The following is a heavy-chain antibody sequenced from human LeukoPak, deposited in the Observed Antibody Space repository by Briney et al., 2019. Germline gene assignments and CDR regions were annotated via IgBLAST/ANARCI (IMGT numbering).Heavy chain of an antibody. CDR3: ARATRGYYDSSGYYYAGTIDY. V-gene: IGHV4-30-2*01. Sequence: SQTLSLTCAVSGGSISSDGYSWSWIRQPPGKGLEWIGYIYHSGSTYYNPSLKSRVTISVDRSKNQFSLKLSSVTAADTAVYYCARATRGYYDSSGYYYAGTIDYWGQGTLVTVSS. D-gene: IGHD3-22*01. CDR1: GGSISSDGYS. J-gene: IGHJ4*02. CDR2: IYHSGST.